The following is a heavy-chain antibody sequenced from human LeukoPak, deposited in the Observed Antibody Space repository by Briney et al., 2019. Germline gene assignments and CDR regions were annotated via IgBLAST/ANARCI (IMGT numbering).Heavy chain of an antibody. CDR3: ARMVGGYSDAHFDH. J-gene: IGHJ4*02. D-gene: IGHD2-15*01. V-gene: IGHV1-18*01. Sequence: ASVKVSCKTSGYTFTSYGISWVRQAPGQGLEWMGWISAYNGDTNSAQSLQGRVTMTTDTSTSTAYMELRSLRSDDTAVYYCARMVGGYSDAHFDHWGQGTLVTVSS. CDR1: GYTFTSYG. CDR2: ISAYNGDT.